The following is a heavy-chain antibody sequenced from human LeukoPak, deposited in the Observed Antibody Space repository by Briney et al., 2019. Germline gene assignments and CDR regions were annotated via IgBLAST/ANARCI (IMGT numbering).Heavy chain of an antibody. CDR1: GYTFTDYY. D-gene: IGHD2-2*01. CDR2: INPNSGGT. J-gene: IGHJ4*02. V-gene: IGHV1-2*06. CDR3: ARGSCRSSNCFPDY. Sequence: GASVKVSCKGSGYTFTDYYIHWVRQAPGQGLEWMGRINPNSGGTNYAQKFRGRVTMTRDTSIASAYMELTSLTSDDTASYYCARGSCRSSNCFPDYWGQGTLVTVSS.